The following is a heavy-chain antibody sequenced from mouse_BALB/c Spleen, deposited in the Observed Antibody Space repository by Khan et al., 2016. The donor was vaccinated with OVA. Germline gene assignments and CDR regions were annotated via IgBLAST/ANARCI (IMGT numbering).Heavy chain of an antibody. CDR2: IAPANGNV. Sequence: EVQLQQSGAELVKPGASVKLSCTASGFNIRDNYIHWVKQRPEQGLEWSGRIAPANGNVKYDPKFQGKATITADTSSNTAYLQVSTLTSEAIAVYYCAHPSCDPRYFDVWGAGTTFPVSS. D-gene: IGHD2-13*01. CDR3: AHPSCDPRYFDV. J-gene: IGHJ1*01. V-gene: IGHV14-3*02. CDR1: GFNIRDNY.